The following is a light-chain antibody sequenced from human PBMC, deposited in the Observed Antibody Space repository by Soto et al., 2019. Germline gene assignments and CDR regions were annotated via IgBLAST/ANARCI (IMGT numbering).Light chain of an antibody. CDR2: IND. Sequence: QSVLTQPPSASGTPGQRVTISCSGSSSNIGGNTVNWYQQLPGTAPKLLIYINDQQPSGVPDRFSGSKSGTSASLAISGLQSEDEADYYCAAWDDSLNGVVFGGGTKLTVL. CDR3: AAWDDSLNGVV. V-gene: IGLV1-44*01. CDR1: SSNIGGNT. J-gene: IGLJ2*01.